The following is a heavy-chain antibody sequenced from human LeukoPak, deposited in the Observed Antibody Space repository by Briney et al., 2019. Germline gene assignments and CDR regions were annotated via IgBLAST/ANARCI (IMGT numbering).Heavy chain of an antibody. V-gene: IGHV4-59*01. J-gene: IGHJ5*02. Sequence: SETLSLTCTVSGGSISSYYWSWIRQPPGKGLEWIGYIYYSGSTNYNPSLKSRVTISVDTSKNQFSLKLSSVTAADTAVYYCARAYDYVWGSYPHWFDPWGQGTLVTVSS. CDR1: GGSISSYY. CDR3: ARAYDYVWGSYPHWFDP. CDR2: IYYSGST. D-gene: IGHD3-16*02.